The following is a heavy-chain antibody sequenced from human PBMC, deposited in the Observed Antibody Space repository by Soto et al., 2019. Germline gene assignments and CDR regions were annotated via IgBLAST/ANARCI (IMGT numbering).Heavy chain of an antibody. CDR3: AREVVGGAFDI. D-gene: IGHD1-26*01. Sequence: GSLRLSCAASGFTVSSNYMSWVRQAPGKGLEWVSVIYSGGSTYYADSVKGRFTISRDNSKNTLYLQMNSLRAEDTAVYYCAREVVGGAFDIWGQGTMVTVSS. J-gene: IGHJ3*02. V-gene: IGHV3-53*01. CDR1: GFTVSSNY. CDR2: IYSGGST.